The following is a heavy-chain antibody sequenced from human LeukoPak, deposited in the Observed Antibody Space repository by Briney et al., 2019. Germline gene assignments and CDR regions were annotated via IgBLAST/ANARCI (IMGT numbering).Heavy chain of an antibody. D-gene: IGHD3-22*01. V-gene: IGHV3-21*04. CDR3: AKDPTVVVTRTIDY. CDR1: GFTFSSYS. CDR2: ISSSSSYI. Sequence: PGGSLRLSCAASGFTFSSYSMNWVRQAPGKGLEWVSSISSSSSYIYYADSVKGRFTISRDNAKNSLYLQMNSLRAEDTAVYYCAKDPTVVVTRTIDYWGQGTLVTVSS. J-gene: IGHJ4*02.